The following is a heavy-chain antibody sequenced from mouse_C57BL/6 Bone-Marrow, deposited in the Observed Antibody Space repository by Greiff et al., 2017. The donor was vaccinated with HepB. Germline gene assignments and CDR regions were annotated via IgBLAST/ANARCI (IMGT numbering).Heavy chain of an antibody. J-gene: IGHJ1*03. CDR1: GFTFSDYG. Sequence: EVMLVESGGGLVKPGGSLKLSCAASGFTFSDYGMHWVRQAPEKGLEWVAYISSGSSTIYYADTVKGRFTISRDNAKNTLFLQMTSLRSEDTAMYYCARRATVVARYWYFDVWGTGTTVTVSS. CDR3: ARRATVVARYWYFDV. CDR2: ISSGSSTI. D-gene: IGHD1-1*01. V-gene: IGHV5-17*01.